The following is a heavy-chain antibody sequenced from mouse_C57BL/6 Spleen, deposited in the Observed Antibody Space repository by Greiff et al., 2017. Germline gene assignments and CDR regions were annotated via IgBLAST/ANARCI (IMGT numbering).Heavy chain of an antibody. CDR1: GYTFTSYW. CDR3: ATNWDEGFAY. CDR2: IDPSDSYP. J-gene: IGHJ3*01. V-gene: IGHV1-69*01. D-gene: IGHD4-1*01. Sequence: QVQLQQPGAELVMPGASVKLSCKASGYTFTSYWMHWVKQRPGQGLAWIGEIDPSDSYPNYNQKFKGKSTLTVDKSSSTAYMQLSSLTSEDSAFYYCATNWDEGFAYWGQGTLVTVSA.